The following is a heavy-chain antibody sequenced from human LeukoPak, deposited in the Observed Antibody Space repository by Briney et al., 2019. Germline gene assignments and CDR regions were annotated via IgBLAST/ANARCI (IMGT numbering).Heavy chain of an antibody. J-gene: IGHJ5*02. CDR2: IYPGDSDT. CDR3: ARTPDSSGKNWFDP. V-gene: IGHV5-51*01. D-gene: IGHD3-22*01. Sequence: GESLKISCKGSGYSFTTYWIAWVRQMPGKGLEWMGIIYPGDSDTRYSPSFQGQVSISVDKSVSTAYLQWSSLKASDTAMYYCARTPDSSGKNWFDPWGQGTLVTVSS. CDR1: GYSFTTYW.